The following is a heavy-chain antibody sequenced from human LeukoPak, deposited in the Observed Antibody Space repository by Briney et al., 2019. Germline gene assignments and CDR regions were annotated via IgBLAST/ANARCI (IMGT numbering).Heavy chain of an antibody. CDR3: ARSYDYSNFDFDY. CDR1: GGSFSGYY. V-gene: IGHV4-34*01. Sequence: SETLSLTCAVYGGSFSGYYWSWIRQPPGKGLEWIGEINHSGSTNYNPSLKSRVTISVDTSKNQFSLKLSSVTAADTAVYYCARSYDYSNFDFDYWGQGTLVTVSS. D-gene: IGHD4-11*01. CDR2: INHSGST. J-gene: IGHJ4*02.